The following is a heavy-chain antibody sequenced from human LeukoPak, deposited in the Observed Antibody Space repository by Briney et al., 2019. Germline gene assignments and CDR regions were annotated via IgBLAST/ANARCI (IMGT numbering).Heavy chain of an antibody. CDR2: IYYSGST. CDR3: ARGVRITIFGVVIENWFDP. Sequence: PSETLSLTCTVSGGSISSYYWSWIRQPPGKGLDWIGYIYYSGSTNYNPTLKSRVTISVDTSKNQFSLKLSSVTAADTAVYYCARGVRITIFGVVIENWFDPWGQGTLVTVSS. V-gene: IGHV4-59*01. J-gene: IGHJ5*02. CDR1: GGSISSYY. D-gene: IGHD3-3*01.